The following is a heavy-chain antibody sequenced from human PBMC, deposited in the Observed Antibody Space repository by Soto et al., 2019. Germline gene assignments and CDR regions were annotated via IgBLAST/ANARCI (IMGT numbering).Heavy chain of an antibody. D-gene: IGHD3-22*01. CDR2: IIPIFGTA. CDR3: ATSPTYYYDSSGSPYRWFDP. Sequence: SVKVSCKASGGTFSSYTISWVRQAPGQGLEWMGGIIPIFGTANYAQKFQGRVTITADESTSTAYMELSSLRSEDTAVYYCATSPTYYYDSSGSPYRWFDPWGQGTLVTVLL. J-gene: IGHJ5*02. V-gene: IGHV1-69*13. CDR1: GGTFSSYT.